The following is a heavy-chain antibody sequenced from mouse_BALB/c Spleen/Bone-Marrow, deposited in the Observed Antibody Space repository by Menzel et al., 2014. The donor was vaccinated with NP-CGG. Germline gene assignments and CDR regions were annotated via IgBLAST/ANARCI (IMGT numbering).Heavy chain of an antibody. Sequence: EVQLVESGGGLVKPGGSLQLSCAASGFTFSSYAMSWVRQSPEKRLEWVAEMSSGGSYTYYPDTVTGRFTISRDNTKNTLYLEMSSLRSEVRAMYYCAREEYDVQMYYWGQGTSVTVSS. V-gene: IGHV5-9-4*01. D-gene: IGHD2-14*01. J-gene: IGHJ4*01. CDR1: GFTFSSYA. CDR2: MSSGGSYT. CDR3: AREEYDVQMYY.